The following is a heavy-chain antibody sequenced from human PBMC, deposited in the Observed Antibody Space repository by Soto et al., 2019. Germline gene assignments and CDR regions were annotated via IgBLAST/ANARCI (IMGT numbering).Heavy chain of an antibody. V-gene: IGHV5-51*01. CDR1: GYSFTSYW. Sequence: PGESLKISCKGSGYSFTSYWIGWVRQMPGKGLEWMGIIYPGDSDTRYSPSFQGQVTISADKSISTAYLQWSSLKASDTAMYYCATLGYCSGGSCYPYYYYGMDVWGQGTTVTVSS. J-gene: IGHJ6*02. CDR3: ATLGYCSGGSCYPYYYYGMDV. CDR2: IYPGDSDT. D-gene: IGHD2-15*01.